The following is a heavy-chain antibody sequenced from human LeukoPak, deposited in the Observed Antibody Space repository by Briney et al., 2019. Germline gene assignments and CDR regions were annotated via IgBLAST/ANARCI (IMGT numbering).Heavy chain of an antibody. V-gene: IGHV4-61*02. Sequence: PSQTLSLTCTVSGGSISSESYYWSWIRQPAGKGLEWIGRIYTSGSTNYNPSLKSRVTISVDTSKNQFSLKLNSMTAADTAVYYCARVMAVNPDWFDPWGQGTLVTVSS. J-gene: IGHJ5*02. D-gene: IGHD5-24*01. CDR1: GGSISSESYY. CDR2: IYTSGST. CDR3: ARVMAVNPDWFDP.